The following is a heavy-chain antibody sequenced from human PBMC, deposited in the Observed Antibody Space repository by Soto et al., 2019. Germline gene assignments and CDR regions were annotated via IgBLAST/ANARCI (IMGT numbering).Heavy chain of an antibody. Sequence: GGSLRLSCAASGFTFSNYGMHWVRQAPGRGLEWVAVISYDGSNKNYADSVKGRFTISRDNSKNTLYLQMNSLRTEDTAVYYCAKEMEWELLTRPDYWGQGTLVTVSS. CDR1: GFTFSNYG. CDR2: ISYDGSNK. J-gene: IGHJ4*02. V-gene: IGHV3-30*18. D-gene: IGHD1-26*01. CDR3: AKEMEWELLTRPDY.